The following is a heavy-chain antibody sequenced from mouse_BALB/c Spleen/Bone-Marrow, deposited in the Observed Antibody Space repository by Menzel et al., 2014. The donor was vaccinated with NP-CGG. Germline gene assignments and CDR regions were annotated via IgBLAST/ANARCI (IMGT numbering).Heavy chain of an antibody. V-gene: IGHV2-9*02. Sequence: VQLQQSGPGLVAPSQSLSITCTVSGFSLTSYVVHWVRQPPGKVLEWLGVIWVGGSTNYISALMSRLSISKDNSKSQVFLKMNRLQTDDTAMYYCTRGSYYEGVRDYWGKGTSVTVSS. J-gene: IGHJ4*01. D-gene: IGHD1-1*01. CDR3: TRGSYYEGVRDY. CDR1: GFSLTSYV. CDR2: IWVGGST.